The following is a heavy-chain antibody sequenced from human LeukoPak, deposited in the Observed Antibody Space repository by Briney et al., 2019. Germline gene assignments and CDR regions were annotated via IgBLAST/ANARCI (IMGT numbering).Heavy chain of an antibody. J-gene: IGHJ4*02. Sequence: PSETLSLTCTVSGGSISSGDYYWSWIRQPPGKGLEWIGYIYYSGSTYYNPSLKSRVTISVDTSKNQFSLKLSSVTAADTAVYYCARDRGYGSGSYHFDYWGQGTLVTVSS. CDR2: IYYSGST. CDR3: ARDRGYGSGSYHFDY. CDR1: GGSISSGDYY. D-gene: IGHD3-10*01. V-gene: IGHV4-30-4*01.